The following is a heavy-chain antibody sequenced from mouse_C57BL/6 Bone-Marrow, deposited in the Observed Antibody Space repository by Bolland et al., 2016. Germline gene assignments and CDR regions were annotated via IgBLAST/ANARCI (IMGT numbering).Heavy chain of an antibody. Sequence: SYTYYPDNVKGRFTISRDNAKNNLYLQMSHLKSEDTAMYYCARDPDLLRAWFAYWGQGTLV. D-gene: IGHD2-1*01. CDR2: SYT. J-gene: IGHJ3*01. CDR3: ARDPDLLRAWFAY. V-gene: IGHV5-4*01.